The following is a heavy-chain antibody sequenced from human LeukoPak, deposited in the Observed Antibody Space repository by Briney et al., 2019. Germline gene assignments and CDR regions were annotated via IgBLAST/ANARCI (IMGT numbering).Heavy chain of an antibody. D-gene: IGHD4/OR15-4a*01. V-gene: IGHV3-23*01. Sequence: PGGSLRLSCAASGFTFGSYDMSWVRQAPGKGLEWVSAISGSGGTTNYADSVKGRFTISRDNSKNTLFLQMNSLRAEDTAVYYCAKQDYGVTFDYWGQGTLVSVSS. CDR3: AKQDYGVTFDY. J-gene: IGHJ4*02. CDR2: ISGSGGTT. CDR1: GFTFGSYD.